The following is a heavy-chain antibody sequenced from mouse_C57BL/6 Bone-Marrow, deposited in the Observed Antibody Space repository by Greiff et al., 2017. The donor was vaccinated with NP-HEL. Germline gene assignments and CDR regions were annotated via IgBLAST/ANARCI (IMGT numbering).Heavy chain of an antibody. J-gene: IGHJ1*03. V-gene: IGHV1-82*01. CDR1: GYAFSSSW. CDR3: ARDDGYYSHWYFDV. CDR2: IYPGDGDT. D-gene: IGHD2-3*01. Sequence: VQLQQSGPELVKPGASVKISCKASGYAFSSSWMNWVKQRPGKGLEWIGRIYPGDGDTNYNGKFKGKATLTADKSSSTAYMQLSSLTSEDSAVYFCARDDGYYSHWYFDVWGTGTTVTVSS.